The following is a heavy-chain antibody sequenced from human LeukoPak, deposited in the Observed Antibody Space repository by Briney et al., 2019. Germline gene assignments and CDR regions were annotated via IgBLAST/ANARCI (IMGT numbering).Heavy chain of an antibody. D-gene: IGHD4-17*01. CDR2: IRSSSDYM. Sequence: PGGSLRLSCAASGFTFTTFNMNWVRQSPGKGLEWVSCIRSSSDYMYYADSVKGRFTISRDNSRNSLYLQMNSLRAEDTAVYYCAGRDYGDYFFDSWGQGTLVTVSS. CDR3: AGRDYGDYFFDS. V-gene: IGHV3-21*01. J-gene: IGHJ4*02. CDR1: GFTFTTFN.